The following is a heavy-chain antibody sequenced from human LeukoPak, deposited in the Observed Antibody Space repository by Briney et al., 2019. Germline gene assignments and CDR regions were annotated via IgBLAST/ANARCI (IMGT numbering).Heavy chain of an antibody. CDR1: GGSVSSGRYY. CDR3: ARALTDCSGGSCYSRYYYGMDV. CDR2: IYYSGST. V-gene: IGHV4-61*01. Sequence: PSETLSLTCTVSGGSVSSGRYYWSWIRQPPGKGLESIGYIYYSGSTNYNPSLKSRVTISVDTSKKQFSLKLSSVTAADTAVYYCARALTDCSGGSCYSRYYYGMDVWGQGTTVTVSS. J-gene: IGHJ6*02. D-gene: IGHD2-15*01.